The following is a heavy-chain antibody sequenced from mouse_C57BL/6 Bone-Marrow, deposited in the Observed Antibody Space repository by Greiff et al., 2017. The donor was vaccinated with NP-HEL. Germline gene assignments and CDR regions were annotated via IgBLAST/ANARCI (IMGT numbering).Heavy chain of an antibody. J-gene: IGHJ2*01. D-gene: IGHD1-1*01. CDR1: GFTFSSYA. V-gene: IGHV5-4*01. Sequence: EVQGVESGGGLVKPGGSLKLSCAASGFTFSSYAMSWVRQTPEKRLEWVATISDGGSYTYYPDNVKGRFTISRDNAKNNLYLQMSHLKSEDTAMYYCARDYYYGSRGYWGQGTTLTVTS. CDR2: ISDGGSYT. CDR3: ARDYYYGSRGY.